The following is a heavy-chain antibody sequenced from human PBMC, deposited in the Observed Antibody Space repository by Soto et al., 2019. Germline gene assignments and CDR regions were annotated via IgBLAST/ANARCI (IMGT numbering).Heavy chain of an antibody. D-gene: IGHD5-18*01. CDR3: ANLPAVGGYSYVGWFDP. Sequence: QVQLVQSGAEVKKPGSSVKVSCKASGGTFSSYAISWVRQAPGQGLEWMGGIIPIFGTANYAQKFQGRVTITADESTSTAYMELSSLRSEDTAVYYCANLPAVGGYSYVGWFDPWRQGTLVTVSS. CDR1: GGTFSSYA. J-gene: IGHJ5*02. CDR2: IIPIFGTA. V-gene: IGHV1-69*01.